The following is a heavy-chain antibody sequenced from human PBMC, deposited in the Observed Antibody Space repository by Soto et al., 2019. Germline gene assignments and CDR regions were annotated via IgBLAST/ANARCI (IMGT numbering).Heavy chain of an antibody. CDR1: GGSISSSSYY. CDR3: ATAGGCSGGRCYGFVGY. D-gene: IGHD2-15*01. J-gene: IGHJ4*02. CDR2: IYYSGST. V-gene: IGHV4-39*01. Sequence: PSETLSLTCTVSGGSISSSSYYWGWIRQPPGKGLEWIGSIYYSGSTYYNPSLKSRVTLSVDTSKSQFSLKLSSVTAADTAVYYCATAGGCSGGRCYGFVGYWGQGTLVTVSS.